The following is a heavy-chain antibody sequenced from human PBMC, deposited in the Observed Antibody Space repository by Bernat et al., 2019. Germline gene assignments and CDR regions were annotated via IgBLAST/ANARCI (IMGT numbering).Heavy chain of an antibody. CDR3: AKDVSAVAGDAFDI. V-gene: IGHV3-23*01. D-gene: IGHD6-19*01. CDR2: ISGSDGSP. Sequence: EVQLLESGGGLVQPGGSLRLSCEASGFTFSDYAMSWVRQAPGKGLEWVSAISGSDGSPYYAESVKGRFTISRDNSKNTLYLQMNSLRAEDTAVYYCAKDVSAVAGDAFDIWGQGTMVTVSS. CDR1: GFTFSDYA. J-gene: IGHJ3*02.